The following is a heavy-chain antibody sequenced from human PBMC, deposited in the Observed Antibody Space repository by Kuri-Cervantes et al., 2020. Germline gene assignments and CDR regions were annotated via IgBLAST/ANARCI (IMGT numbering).Heavy chain of an antibody. CDR2: IYYSGGT. D-gene: IGHD3-22*01. V-gene: IGHV4-39*06. CDR1: GGSISSSSYY. CDR3: ARYYYDSSGYYRFDY. Sequence: SESLSLTCTVSGGSISSSSYYWGWIRQPPVKGLEWLGSIYYSGGTYYNPSLKSRVTISVDTSKNQFPLKLSSVTAADTAVYYCARYYYDSSGYYRFDYWDQGTLVTVSS. J-gene: IGHJ4*02.